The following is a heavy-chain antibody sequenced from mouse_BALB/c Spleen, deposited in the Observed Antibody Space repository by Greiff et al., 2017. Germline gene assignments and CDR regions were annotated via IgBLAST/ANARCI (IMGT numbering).Heavy chain of an antibody. CDR2: ISSGSSTI. V-gene: IGHV5-17*02. CDR3: AREYLWYFDV. Sequence: EVQRVESGGGLVQPGGSRKLSCAASGFTFSSFGMHWVRQAPEKGLEWVAYISSGSSTIYYADTVKGRFTISRDNPKNTLFLQMTSLRSEDTAMYYCAREYLWYFDVWGAGTTVTVSS. D-gene: IGHD2-10*02. J-gene: IGHJ1*01. CDR1: GFTFSSFG.